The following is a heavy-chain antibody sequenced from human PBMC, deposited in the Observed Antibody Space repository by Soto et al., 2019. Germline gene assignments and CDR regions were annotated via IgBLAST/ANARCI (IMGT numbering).Heavy chain of an antibody. CDR1: GGSVTSHH. CDR2: TFYTGNT. CDR3: LRDMHAGFADYFDP. Sequence: SETLSLTCFVSGGSVTSHHWSWCRQFPGQGLQWFAYTFYTGNTNYNPSPHSRVTTSLNTSKNQLSLMLTSMTTADTAVYYCLRDMHAGFADYFDPWGQGTLVTVSS. V-gene: IGHV4-59*02. D-gene: IGHD4-17*01. J-gene: IGHJ5*02.